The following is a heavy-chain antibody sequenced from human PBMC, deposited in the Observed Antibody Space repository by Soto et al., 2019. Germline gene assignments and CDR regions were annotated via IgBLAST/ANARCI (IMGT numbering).Heavy chain of an antibody. J-gene: IGHJ6*02. D-gene: IGHD6-13*01. V-gene: IGHV3-30*18. Sequence: ESGGGVVQPGRSLRLSCAASGFTFSSYGMHWVRQAPGKGLEWVAVISYDGSTKYYAESVRGRFTISRDNSQNTLSLHMNSLRAEDTAVYFCSKDRIGSSAPFYSYYYGMDVWGQGTTVTVSS. CDR2: ISYDGSTK. CDR1: GFTFSSYG. CDR3: SKDRIGSSAPFYSYYYGMDV.